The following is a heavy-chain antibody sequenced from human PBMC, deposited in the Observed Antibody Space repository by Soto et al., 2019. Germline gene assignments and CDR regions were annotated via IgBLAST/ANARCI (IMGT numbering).Heavy chain of an antibody. CDR3: ARDAQDYGMDV. CDR1: GFTFSSNS. V-gene: IGHV3-21*01. CDR2: ISSSSSYI. J-gene: IGHJ6*02. Sequence: PGGSLRLSCAASGFTFSSNSMNWVRQAPWKGLEWVSSISSSSSYIYYADSVKGRFTISRDNAKNSLYLQMNSLRAEDTAVYYCARDAQDYGMDVWGQGTTVTASS.